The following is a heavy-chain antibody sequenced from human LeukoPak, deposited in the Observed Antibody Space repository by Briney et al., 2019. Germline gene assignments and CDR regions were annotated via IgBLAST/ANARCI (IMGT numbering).Heavy chain of an antibody. CDR2: IKHDGSKK. CDR3: ASAYSAGWFGH. V-gene: IGHV3-30*03. J-gene: IGHJ5*02. D-gene: IGHD3-16*01. Sequence: PGTSLRLSCAASGFRFGSYGMPWVRQAPGKGLEWVAVIKHDGSKKYYADSVNGRFTISRDDSKNTLYLQMSGLRADDTAVYYCASAYSAGWFGHWGQGTPVTVSS. CDR1: GFRFGSYG.